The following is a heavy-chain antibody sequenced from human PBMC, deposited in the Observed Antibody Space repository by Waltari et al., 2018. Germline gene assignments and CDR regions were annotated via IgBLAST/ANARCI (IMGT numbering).Heavy chain of an antibody. CDR3: ARDTGYSGYAVRSDAFDI. D-gene: IGHD5-12*01. Sequence: QVQLVQSGAEVKKPGASVKVSCKASGYTFTGYYMHWVRQAPGQGLEWMGRINPNSGDTNYAQKFQGRVTMTRDTSISTAYMELSRLRSDDTAVYYCARDTGYSGYAVRSDAFDIWGQGTMVTVSS. CDR1: GYTFTGYY. V-gene: IGHV1-2*06. CDR2: INPNSGDT. J-gene: IGHJ3*02.